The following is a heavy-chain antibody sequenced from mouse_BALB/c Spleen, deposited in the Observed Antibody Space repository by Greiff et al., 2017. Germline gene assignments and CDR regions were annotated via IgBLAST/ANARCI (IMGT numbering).Heavy chain of an antibody. CDR3: ARRDYYFDY. J-gene: IGHJ2*01. CDR1: GYAFSSSW. CDR2: IYPGDGDT. V-gene: IGHV1-82*01. Sequence: VQLQESGPELVKPGASVKISCKASGYAFSSSWMNWVKQRPGQGLEWIGRIYPGDGDTNYNGKFKGKATLTADKSSSTAYMQLSSLTSVDSAVYFCARRDYYFDYWGQGTTLTVSS.